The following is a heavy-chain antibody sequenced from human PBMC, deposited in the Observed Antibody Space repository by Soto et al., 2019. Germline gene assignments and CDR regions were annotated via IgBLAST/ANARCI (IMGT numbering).Heavy chain of an antibody. V-gene: IGHV3-23*01. Sequence: GGSLRLSCAASGFTFSSYAISWVRQAPGKGLELVSAISGSGGSTYYADSVKGRFTISRDNSKNTLYLQMNSLRAEDTAVYYCAKVASDQYYDFWSGRPIFFDYWGQGTLVTVSS. CDR1: GFTFSSYA. CDR2: ISGSGGST. CDR3: AKVASDQYYDFWSGRPIFFDY. J-gene: IGHJ4*02. D-gene: IGHD3-3*01.